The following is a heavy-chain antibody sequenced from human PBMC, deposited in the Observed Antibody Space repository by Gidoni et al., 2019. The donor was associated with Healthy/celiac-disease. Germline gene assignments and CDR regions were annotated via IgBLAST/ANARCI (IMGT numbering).Heavy chain of an antibody. CDR1: AFTCYYYA. CDR3: AKGPLSGWYYFNF. CDR2: ISGSDEST. D-gene: IGHD6-19*01. V-gene: IGHV3-23*01. J-gene: IGHJ4*02. Sequence: EVQLLESGGGLVQPGESLRLSCAASAFTCYYYAMTWVRQAPGKGLECVSAISGSDESTYYADSVKGRFTISRDNSKNTLYLQMNSLRVEDTAAYYCAKGPLSGWYYFNFWGQGTLVTVSS.